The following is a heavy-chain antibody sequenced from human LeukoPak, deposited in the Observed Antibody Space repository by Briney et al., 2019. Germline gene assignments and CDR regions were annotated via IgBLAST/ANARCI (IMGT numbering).Heavy chain of an antibody. CDR2: IWYDGSNK. CDR1: GFTFSSYG. V-gene: IGHV3-33*01. Sequence: HPGGSLRLSCAASGFTFSSYGMHWVRQAPGKGLEWVAVIWYDGSNKYYADSVKGRFTISRDNSKNTLYLQMNSLRAEDTAVYYCARDGGDGYSSSSMDYWGQGTLVTVSS. CDR3: ARDGGDGYSSSSMDY. D-gene: IGHD6-6*01. J-gene: IGHJ4*02.